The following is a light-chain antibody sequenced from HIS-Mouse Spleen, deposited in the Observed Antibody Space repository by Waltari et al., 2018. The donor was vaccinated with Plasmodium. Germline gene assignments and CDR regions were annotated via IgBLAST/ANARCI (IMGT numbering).Light chain of an antibody. V-gene: IGLV2-11*01. Sequence: QSALTQPRPVPGSHAQPVTTSRPGTSSDGGGYNSVSWYHQHPGKAPKLMIYDVSKRPSGVPDRFSGSKSGNTASLTISGLQAEDEADYYCCSYAGSYTYVFGTGTKVTVL. CDR2: DVS. J-gene: IGLJ1*01. CDR3: CSYAGSYTYV. CDR1: SSDGGGYNS.